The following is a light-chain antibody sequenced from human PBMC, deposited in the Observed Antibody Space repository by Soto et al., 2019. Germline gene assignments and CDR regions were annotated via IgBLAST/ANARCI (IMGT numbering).Light chain of an antibody. Sequence: QSALTQTASVSGSPGQSITISCSGTSSDVGLYNYVSWYQQHPGKVPKLLIYEVNKRPSGVSSRFSGSKSGNTASLTISGLQAEDEAEYYCSSYTRGSSAVFGGGTQLTVL. CDR2: EVN. J-gene: IGLJ7*01. V-gene: IGLV2-14*01. CDR1: SSDVGLYNY. CDR3: SSYTRGSSAV.